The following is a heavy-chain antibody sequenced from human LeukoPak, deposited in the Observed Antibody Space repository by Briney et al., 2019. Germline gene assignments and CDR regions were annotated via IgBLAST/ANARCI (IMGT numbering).Heavy chain of an antibody. CDR1: GNTFSGHY. CDR3: ARTAGYSYLAF. V-gene: IGHV1-2*02. D-gene: IGHD5-18*01. CDR2: LDPNSGGT. Sequence: ASVKVSCKASGNTFSGHYMHWVRQAPGQRLEWMGWLDPNSGGTNYAQKFQGRVSMTRDTSISTDYMELSRLRSDDTAVYYCARTAGYSYLAFWGQGTLVTVSS. J-gene: IGHJ4*02.